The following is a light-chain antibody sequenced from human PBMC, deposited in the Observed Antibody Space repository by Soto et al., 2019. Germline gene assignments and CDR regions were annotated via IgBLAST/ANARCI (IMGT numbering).Light chain of an antibody. Sequence: QSVLTQPPSASGTPGQRVTISCSGSSSNIGSNYVYWYQQLPGTAPQLLIYRNNQRPSWGPDRFSGSNTGTSASLAISGLRSEDEDDYYCAAWDASLSGPVFGGGTQLTVL. V-gene: IGLV1-47*01. CDR1: SSNIGSNY. J-gene: IGLJ2*01. CDR2: RNN. CDR3: AAWDASLSGPV.